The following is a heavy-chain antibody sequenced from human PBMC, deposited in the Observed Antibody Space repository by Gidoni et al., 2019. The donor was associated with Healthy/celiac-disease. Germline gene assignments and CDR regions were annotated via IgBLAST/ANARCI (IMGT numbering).Heavy chain of an antibody. CDR2: ISGSGGST. J-gene: IGHJ6*04. Sequence: EVQLVESGGGLVQPGGSLRLSCAASGFTFSSYAMSWVRQAPGKGLEWVSAISGSGGSTYYADSVKGRFTISRDNSKNTLYLQMNSLRAEDTAVYYCAKDRSIFGAGSPGVDVWGKGTTVTVSS. V-gene: IGHV3-23*04. D-gene: IGHD3-3*01. CDR3: AKDRSIFGAGSPGVDV. CDR1: GFTFSSYA.